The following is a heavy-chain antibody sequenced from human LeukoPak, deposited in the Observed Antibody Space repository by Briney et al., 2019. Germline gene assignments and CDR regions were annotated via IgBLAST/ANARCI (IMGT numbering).Heavy chain of an antibody. CDR1: RFTHCSFS. CDR3: ASDSPAPPYPKKEYPIGDY. CDR2: INSSHTYI. D-gene: IGHD2-2*01. Sequence: AGVSVTLSCAASRFTHCSFSMMWVPQAPGKGREWFIYINSSHTYIYHTGSGKGRFTISRDDAKNSLYLQMNSLRDEDTAVYYCASDSPAPPYPKKEYPIGDYWGQGTMVAGSS. V-gene: IGHV3-48*02. J-gene: IGHJ4*02.